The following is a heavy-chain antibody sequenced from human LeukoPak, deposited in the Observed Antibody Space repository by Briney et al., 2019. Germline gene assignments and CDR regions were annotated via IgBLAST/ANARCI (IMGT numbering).Heavy chain of an antibody. CDR1: GFTFSSYS. Sequence: GGSLRLSCAASGFTFSSYSMNWVRQAPGKGLEWVSSISSSSSYIYYADSVKGRFTISRDNAKNSLYLQMNSLRAEDTAVYYCASKLYYYESSGYNDYWGQGTLVTVSS. V-gene: IGHV3-21*01. CDR3: ASKLYYYESSGYNDY. D-gene: IGHD3-22*01. CDR2: ISSSSSYI. J-gene: IGHJ4*02.